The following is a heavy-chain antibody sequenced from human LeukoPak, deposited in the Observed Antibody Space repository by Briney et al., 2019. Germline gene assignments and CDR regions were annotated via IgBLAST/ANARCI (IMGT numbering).Heavy chain of an antibody. CDR2: ISYDGSNK. CDR3: ARTYYYDSSGYSNPGGY. Sequence: GRSLRLSCAASGFTFSSYAMHWVRQAPGKGLEWVALISYDGSNKYYAVSVKGRFTISRDNSKNTLCLQMNSLRAEDTAVYYCARTYYYDSSGYSNPGGYWGQGTLVTVSS. J-gene: IGHJ4*02. V-gene: IGHV3-30-3*01. CDR1: GFTFSSYA. D-gene: IGHD3-22*01.